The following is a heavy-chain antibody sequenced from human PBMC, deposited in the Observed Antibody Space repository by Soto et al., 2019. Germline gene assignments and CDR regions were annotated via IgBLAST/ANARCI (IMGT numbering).Heavy chain of an antibody. Sequence: PSETLSLTCTVSGGSVSSGSYHWSWIRQPPGKGLEWIGYIFFTGGTNYNPSLKSRVTISVDTSKNQFSLKLRSVTAADTAVYYCARDGHGMDVWGQGTTVTVSS. CDR1: GGSVSSGSYH. CDR3: ARDGHGMDV. CDR2: IFFTGGT. V-gene: IGHV4-61*01. J-gene: IGHJ6*02.